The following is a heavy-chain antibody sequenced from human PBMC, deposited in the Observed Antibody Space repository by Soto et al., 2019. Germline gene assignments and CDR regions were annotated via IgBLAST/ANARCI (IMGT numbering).Heavy chain of an antibody. CDR2: ISYDGSGE. CDR3: ARYRYGWSADSIYGMDV. J-gene: IGHJ6*02. Sequence: QVQLVESGGGVVQPGRSLRLSCVASGFTFSDYVIPWVRQAPGKGLEWLAVISYDGSGEYYADSVKGRFTISGDNSKNIVYLQMNSLRAEDTAVYYCARYRYGWSADSIYGMDVWGQGTTVTVSS. CDR1: GFTFSDYV. V-gene: IGHV3-30*04. D-gene: IGHD6-19*01.